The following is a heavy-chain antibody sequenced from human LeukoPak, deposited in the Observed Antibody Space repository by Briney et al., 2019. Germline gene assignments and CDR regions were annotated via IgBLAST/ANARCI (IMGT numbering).Heavy chain of an antibody. D-gene: IGHD3-10*01. CDR1: GFTFTDYS. J-gene: IGHJ5*02. V-gene: IGHV3-66*01. Sequence: LPGGSLRLSCAGSGFTFTDYSMGWVRQAPGKGLEWVSVIYSGGSTYYADSVKGRFTISRDNSKNTLYLQMNSLRAEDTAVYYCARVPGELWFGEIWFDPWGQGTLVTVSS. CDR2: IYSGGST. CDR3: ARVPGELWFGEIWFDP.